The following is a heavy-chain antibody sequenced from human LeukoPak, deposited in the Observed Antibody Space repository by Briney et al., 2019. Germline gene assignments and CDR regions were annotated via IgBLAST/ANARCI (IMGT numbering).Heavy chain of an antibody. CDR3: AELGITMIGGV. Sequence: PGGSLRLSCAASGFTFSSYWMSWVRQAPGKGLEWVANIKQDGSQKYYMDSVKGRFVISRDNAKNSLYLQMNSLRAEDTAVYCCAELGITMIGGVWGKGTTVTISS. CDR1: GFTFSSYW. V-gene: IGHV3-7*01. CDR2: IKQDGSQK. J-gene: IGHJ6*04. D-gene: IGHD3-10*02.